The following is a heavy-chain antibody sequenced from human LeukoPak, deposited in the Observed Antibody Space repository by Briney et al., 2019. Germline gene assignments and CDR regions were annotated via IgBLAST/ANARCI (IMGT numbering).Heavy chain of an antibody. CDR3: ARDADHGDYGRFVWFDP. Sequence: GASVKVSCRASGYTFTGYYMHWVRQAPGQGLEWMGIINPSGGSTSYAQKFQGRVTMTRDTSTSTVYMELSSLRSEDTAVYYCARDADHGDYGRFVWFDPWGPGTLVTVSS. V-gene: IGHV1-46*01. J-gene: IGHJ5*02. CDR1: GYTFTGYY. D-gene: IGHD4-17*01. CDR2: INPSGGST.